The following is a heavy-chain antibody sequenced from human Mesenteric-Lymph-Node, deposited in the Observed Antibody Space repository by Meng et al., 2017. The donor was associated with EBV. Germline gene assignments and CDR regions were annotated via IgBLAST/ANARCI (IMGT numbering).Heavy chain of an antibody. D-gene: IGHD1-26*01. Sequence: QVHLQQWGAGLLKPSETLSLTCAVYGGSFSGYYWSWIRQPPGKGLEWIGYIYYSGSTNYNPSLQSRVTISFDTSMKHFSLKLNSVTAADTAVYYCARGYSGTTEAWFDPWGQGALVTVSS. V-gene: IGHV4-34*11. CDR2: IYYSGST. CDR1: GGSFSGYY. CDR3: ARGYSGTTEAWFDP. J-gene: IGHJ5*02.